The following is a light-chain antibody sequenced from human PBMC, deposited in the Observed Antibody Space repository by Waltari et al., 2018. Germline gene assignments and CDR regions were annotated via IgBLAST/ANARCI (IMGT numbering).Light chain of an antibody. CDR2: DAS. CDR1: QSASKY. CDR3: QQRNDWPLT. V-gene: IGKV3-11*01. J-gene: IGKJ4*02. Sequence: EIVLTQSPATLSLSPGERATLSCRASQSASKYVAWYQQRPGQPPRLLIYDASSRAAGGPDRFDALGSGTDFTLTINSLEPEDFAVYYCQQRNDWPLTFGGGTRVEIK.